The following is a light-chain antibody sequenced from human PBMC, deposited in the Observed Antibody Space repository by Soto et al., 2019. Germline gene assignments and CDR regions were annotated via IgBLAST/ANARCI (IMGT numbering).Light chain of an antibody. Sequence: EIVLTQSPGTLSLSPGETLSLPCRSSQSVRRYLAWYQHKPGQAPRLLIYDASNRATGIPDRFSGSGSGTDFTLTITRLEPEDFAVYYCQQYDSSPRTFGQGTKVDI. V-gene: IGKV3-20*01. CDR1: QSVRRY. J-gene: IGKJ1*01. CDR3: QQYDSSPRT. CDR2: DAS.